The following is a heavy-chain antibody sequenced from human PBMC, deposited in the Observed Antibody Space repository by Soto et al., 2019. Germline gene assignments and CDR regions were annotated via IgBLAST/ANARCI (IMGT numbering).Heavy chain of an antibody. J-gene: IGHJ6*02. Sequence: GGSLRLSCAASGFTFSSYSMNWVRQAPGKGLEWVSYISSSSSTIYYADSVKGRFTISRDNSKNTLYLQMNSLRAEDTAVYYCARVGGSYPDYYYYSGMDVWGQGTTVTVSS. D-gene: IGHD1-26*01. CDR2: ISSSSSTI. CDR3: ARVGGSYPDYYYYSGMDV. V-gene: IGHV3-48*01. CDR1: GFTFSSYS.